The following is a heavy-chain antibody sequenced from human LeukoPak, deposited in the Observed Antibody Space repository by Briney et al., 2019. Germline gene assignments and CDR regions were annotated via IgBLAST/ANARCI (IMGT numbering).Heavy chain of an antibody. V-gene: IGHV3-23*01. Sequence: QPGGSLRLSCAASGFTFSSYAMSWVRQAPGKGLEWVSAISGSGGSTYYADSVKGRFTISGDKSKNTLYLQMNSLRPEDTAFHYCARGPGPIAGAKNPFDIWGQGTMVTVSS. D-gene: IGHD1-26*01. CDR2: ISGSGGST. CDR1: GFTFSSYA. J-gene: IGHJ3*02. CDR3: ARGPGPIAGAKNPFDI.